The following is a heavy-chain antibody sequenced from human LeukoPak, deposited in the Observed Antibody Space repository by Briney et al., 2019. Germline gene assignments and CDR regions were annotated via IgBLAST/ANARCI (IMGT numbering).Heavy chain of an antibody. CDR1: GFTFSSYG. Sequence: PGGSLRLSCAASGFTFSSYGMHWVRQAPGKGLEWVAFIRYDGSNKYYADSVKGRFTISRDNSKNTLYLQMNSLRAEDTAVYYCAKDSSSIAARYFDYWGQGTLVTVSS. CDR3: AKDSSSIAARYFDY. D-gene: IGHD6-6*01. J-gene: IGHJ4*02. CDR2: IRYDGSNK. V-gene: IGHV3-30*02.